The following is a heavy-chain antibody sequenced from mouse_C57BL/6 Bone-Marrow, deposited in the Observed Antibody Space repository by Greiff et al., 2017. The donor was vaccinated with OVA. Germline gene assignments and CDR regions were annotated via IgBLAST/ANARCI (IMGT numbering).Heavy chain of an antibody. D-gene: IGHD3-2*02. V-gene: IGHV1-18*01. CDR2: INPNNGGT. J-gene: IGHJ2*01. CDR3: ARDSSGYPDY. CDR1: GYTFTDYN. Sequence: VQLQQSGPELVKPGASVKITCKASGYTFTDYNMDWVKQSHGKSLEWIGDINPNNGGTIYNQKFKGKATLTVDKSSSTAYMELRSLTSEDTAVYYCARDSSGYPDYWGQGTTLTVSS.